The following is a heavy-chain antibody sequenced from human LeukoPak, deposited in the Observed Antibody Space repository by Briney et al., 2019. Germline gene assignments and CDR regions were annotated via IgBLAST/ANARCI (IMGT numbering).Heavy chain of an antibody. CDR3: ARGRDDSTQGGFDY. D-gene: IGHD3-22*01. CDR1: GFTFSSYA. V-gene: IGHV3-64*01. CDR2: VSSNRGST. Sequence: GGSLRLSCAASGFTFSSYAMHWVRQAPGKGLEYVSAVSSNRGSTYYANSVKGRFTISRDNSKNTLYLQMGSLRAEDMAVYYCARGRDDSTQGGFDYWGQGTLVTVSS. J-gene: IGHJ4*02.